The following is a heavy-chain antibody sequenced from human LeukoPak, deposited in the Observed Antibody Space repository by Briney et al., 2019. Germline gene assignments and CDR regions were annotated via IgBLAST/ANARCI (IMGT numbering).Heavy chain of an antibody. D-gene: IGHD3-10*01. V-gene: IGHV3-7*01. CDR3: ARLSAYYYGSYFYYYMDV. CDR1: GFNFSIYW. J-gene: IGHJ6*03. CDR2: TKQDGSEK. Sequence: GGSLRLSCAASGFNFSIYWMSWVRQAPGKGLEWVANTKQDGSEKYYVDSVKGRFSISRDNAKNLLYLQMDSLRVEDTALYYCARLSAYYYGSYFYYYMDVWGKGTTVTVSS.